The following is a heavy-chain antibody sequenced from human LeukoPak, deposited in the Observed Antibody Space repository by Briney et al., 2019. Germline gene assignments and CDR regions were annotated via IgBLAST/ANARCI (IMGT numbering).Heavy chain of an antibody. CDR3: AREIPPYPWISPHYYYYMDV. CDR1: GGSFSGYY. V-gene: IGHV4-34*01. D-gene: IGHD5-12*01. J-gene: IGHJ6*03. CDR2: INHSEST. Sequence: SETLSLTCTVYGGSFSGYYWSWIRQPPGKGLEWSGEINHSESTNYNPSLKSRVTISVDTSKNQCSLKLSSVTAADTAVYYCAREIPPYPWISPHYYYYMDVWGKGTTVTVSS.